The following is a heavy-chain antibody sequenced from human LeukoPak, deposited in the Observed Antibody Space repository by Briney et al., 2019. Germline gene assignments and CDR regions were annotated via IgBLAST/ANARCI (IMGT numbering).Heavy chain of an antibody. V-gene: IGHV1-2*04. CDR1: GYTFTGYY. CDR3: ARAMYSSSWYEGEGDYYYGMDV. J-gene: IGHJ6*02. Sequence: ASVKVSCKASGYTFTGYYMHWVRQAPGQGLEWMGWINPNSGGTNYAQKFQGWVTMTRDTSISTAYMELSRLRSDDTAVYYCARAMYSSSWYEGEGDYYYGMDVWGQGTTVTVSS. D-gene: IGHD6-13*01. CDR2: INPNSGGT.